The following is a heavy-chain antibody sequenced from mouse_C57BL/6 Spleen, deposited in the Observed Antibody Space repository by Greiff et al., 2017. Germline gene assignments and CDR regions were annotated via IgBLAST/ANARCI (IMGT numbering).Heavy chain of an antibody. Sequence: EVQVVESGGGLVKPGGSLKLSCAASGFTFSDYGMHWVRQAPEQGLEWVAYISSGSSTIYYADTVKGRFTISRDNAKNTLCLQMTSLRSEDTAMYYCARLYSNYYAMDYWGQGTSVTVSS. D-gene: IGHD2-5*01. CDR1: GFTFSDYG. V-gene: IGHV5-17*01. J-gene: IGHJ4*01. CDR3: ARLYSNYYAMDY. CDR2: ISSGSSTI.